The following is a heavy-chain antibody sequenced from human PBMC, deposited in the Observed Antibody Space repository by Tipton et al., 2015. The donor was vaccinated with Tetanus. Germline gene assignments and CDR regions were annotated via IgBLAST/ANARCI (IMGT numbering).Heavy chain of an antibody. D-gene: IGHD3-10*01. J-gene: IGHJ5*02. CDR3: ARHLYGYWFDP. Sequence: TLSLTCTVSGGSMSNNYWSWIRQPPGKGLEWIAYIFHSGSTNYSPSLKSRVTIAVDTAQNLFSLRLTSVTAADTAVYYCARHLYGYWFDPWGQGALVTVSS. CDR2: IFHSGST. V-gene: IGHV4-59*08. CDR1: GGSMSNNY.